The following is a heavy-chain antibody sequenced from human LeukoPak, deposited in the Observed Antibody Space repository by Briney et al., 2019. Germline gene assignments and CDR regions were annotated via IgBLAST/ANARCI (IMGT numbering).Heavy chain of an antibody. CDR2: INGDGSRI. J-gene: IGHJ4*01. D-gene: IGHD3-16*01. CDR1: GFTFSSHW. V-gene: IGHV3-74*01. Sequence: TGGSLRLSCVASGFTFSSHWMHWVRQVPGKGLMWVSRINGDGSRIHYGDSVKGRFTISRDNAKNTLYLQMTSLRGDDTAIYFRARDALGGRTKFDSWGHGSLVTVSS. CDR3: ARDALGGRTKFDS.